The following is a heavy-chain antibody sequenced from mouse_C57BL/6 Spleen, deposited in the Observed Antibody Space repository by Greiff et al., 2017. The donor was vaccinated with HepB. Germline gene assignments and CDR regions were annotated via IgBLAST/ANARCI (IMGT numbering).Heavy chain of an antibody. CDR1: GYNFTEYT. CDR3: ARHEDNWYYFDD. Sequence: QVQLQQSGAELVKPGASVKLSCKASGYNFTEYTIHWVKQRSGQGLEWIGWFYPGSGSIKYNEKFKDKATLTADKSSSTVYMALSRLTAEDSAVYFCARHEDNWYYFDDWGHGTTLTVSS. V-gene: IGHV1-62-2*01. CDR2: FYPGSGSI. D-gene: IGHD4-1*02. J-gene: IGHJ2*01.